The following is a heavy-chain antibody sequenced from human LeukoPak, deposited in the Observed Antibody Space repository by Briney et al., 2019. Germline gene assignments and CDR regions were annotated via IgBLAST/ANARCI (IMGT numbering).Heavy chain of an antibody. D-gene: IGHD3-16*02. CDR1: GDSISDYY. V-gene: IGHV4-59*08. CDR2: IYYSGST. J-gene: IGHJ5*02. CDR3: ARHEVWGSYRSPFDP. Sequence: PSETLSLTCTVSGDSISDYYWNWIRQPPGKGLEWIGYIYYSGSTNYNPSLKSRVTISVDTSKNQFSLKLSSVTAADTAVYYCARHEVWGSYRSPFDPWGQGTLVTVSS.